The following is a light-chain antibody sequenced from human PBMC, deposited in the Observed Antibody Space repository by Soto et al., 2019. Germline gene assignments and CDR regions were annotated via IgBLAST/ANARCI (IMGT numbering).Light chain of an antibody. CDR2: AAS. CDR1: QGISSY. V-gene: IGKV1-9*01. J-gene: IGKJ1*01. Sequence: IQLTQSPSSLSASVGDRVTITCRASQGISSYLAWYQQKPGKAPKLLIYAASTLQSGVPSRFSGSGAGTEFTLTISSLQPDDSATYYCQQYKSYPWTFGQGTKVDIK. CDR3: QQYKSYPWT.